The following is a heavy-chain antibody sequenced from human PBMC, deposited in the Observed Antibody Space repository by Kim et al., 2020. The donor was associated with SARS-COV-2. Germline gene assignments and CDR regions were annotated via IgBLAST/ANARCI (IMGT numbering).Heavy chain of an antibody. D-gene: IGHD1-1*01. CDR2: IRSKVNGYAT. V-gene: IGHV3-73*01. Sequence: GGSLRLSCAASGFTFSNSAMHWVRRAPGKGLEWVGRIRSKVNGYATAYTASVRGRITIPNADSSNSAYLQMHSPKTEATADYSCTRVPGTTLAFWDAFD. CDR3: TRVPGTTLAFWDAFD. CDR1: GFTFSNSA. J-gene: IGHJ3*02.